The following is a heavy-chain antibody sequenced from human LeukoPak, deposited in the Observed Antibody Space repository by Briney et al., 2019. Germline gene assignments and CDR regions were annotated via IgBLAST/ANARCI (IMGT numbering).Heavy chain of an antibody. CDR3: ARDSVEDSRGAFDI. V-gene: IGHV3-33*01. CDR1: GFTFSRYG. D-gene: IGHD3-22*01. Sequence: GGSLRLSCAASGFTFSRYGMHWVPQAPGKGLEWVAVIWYDGSNKYYADSVKGRFTISRDNSKNTLYLQMNSLRAEDTAVYYCARDSVEDSRGAFDIWGQGTMVTVSS. CDR2: IWYDGSNK. J-gene: IGHJ3*02.